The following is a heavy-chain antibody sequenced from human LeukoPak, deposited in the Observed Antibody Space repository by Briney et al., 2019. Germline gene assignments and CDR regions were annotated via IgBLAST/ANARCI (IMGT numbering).Heavy chain of an antibody. CDR2: FDPEDGET. CDR1: GYTFTGYY. CDR3: ATARITMVRGVIITGSRSLLRYPFDY. Sequence: ASVKVSCKASGYTFTGYYMHWVRQAPGKGLEWMGGFDPEDGETIYAQKFQGRVTMTEDTSTDTAYMELSSLRSEDTAVYYCATARITMVRGVIITGSRSLLRYPFDYWGQGTLVTVSS. V-gene: IGHV1-24*01. D-gene: IGHD3-10*01. J-gene: IGHJ4*02.